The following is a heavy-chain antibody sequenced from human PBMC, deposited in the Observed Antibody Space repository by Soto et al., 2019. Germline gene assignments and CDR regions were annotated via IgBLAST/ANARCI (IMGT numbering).Heavy chain of an antibody. CDR3: ARGELLWFGEFGY. CDR1: GGSIRSYY. D-gene: IGHD3-10*01. V-gene: IGHV4-59*08. CDR2: IYYSGST. Sequence: PSETLSLTCTVSGGSIRSYYWSWIRQPPGKGLEWNGDIYYSGSTNYNPSLKSRVTLSVDTSKNQFSLKLTSVTAADTAVYYCARGELLWFGEFGYWGQGTLVTVSS. J-gene: IGHJ4*02.